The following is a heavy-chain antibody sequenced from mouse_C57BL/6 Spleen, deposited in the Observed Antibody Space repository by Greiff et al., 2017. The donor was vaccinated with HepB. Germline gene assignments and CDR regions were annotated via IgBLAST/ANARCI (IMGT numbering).Heavy chain of an antibody. CDR3: ASLYSLFYFDY. CDR2: IDPANGNT. V-gene: IGHV14-3*01. Sequence: VQLQQSVAELVRPGASVKLSCTASGFNIKNTYMPWVKQRPEQGLEWIGRIDPANGNTKYAPKFQGKATITADTSSNTAYLQLSSLTSEDTAIYYCASLYSLFYFDYWGQGTTLTVSS. J-gene: IGHJ2*01. D-gene: IGHD1-1*01. CDR1: GFNIKNTY.